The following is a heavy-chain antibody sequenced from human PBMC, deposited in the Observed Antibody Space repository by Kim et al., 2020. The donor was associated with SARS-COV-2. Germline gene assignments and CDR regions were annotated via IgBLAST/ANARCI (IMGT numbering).Heavy chain of an antibody. V-gene: IGHV3-33*01. Sequence: GGSLRLSCAASGFTFSNYGMHWVRQAPSKGLEWVAVIWNDGRNKYYADSVKGRFTISRDNSKNTLYLQMNSLRAEDTAVYYCARRIPAAGTGGGDYWGQGTLVTVSS. CDR1: GFTFSNYG. CDR3: ARRIPAAGTGGGDY. D-gene: IGHD6-13*01. J-gene: IGHJ4*02. CDR2: IWNDGRNK.